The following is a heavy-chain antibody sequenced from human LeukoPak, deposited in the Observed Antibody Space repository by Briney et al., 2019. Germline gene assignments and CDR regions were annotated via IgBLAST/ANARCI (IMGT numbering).Heavy chain of an antibody. D-gene: IGHD1-26*01. CDR1: GYSISSGYY. CDR3: ARGPGASRTGDFDY. V-gene: IGHV4-38-2*01. J-gene: IGHJ4*02. CDR2: INHSGST. Sequence: SETLSLTCAVSGYSISSGYYWGWIRQPPGKGLEWIGEINHSGSTNYNPSLKSRVTISVDTSKNQFSLKLSSVTAADTAVYYCARGPGASRTGDFDYWGQGTLVTVSS.